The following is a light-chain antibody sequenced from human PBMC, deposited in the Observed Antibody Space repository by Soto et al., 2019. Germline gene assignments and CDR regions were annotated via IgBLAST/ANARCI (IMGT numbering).Light chain of an antibody. J-gene: IGKJ2*01. CDR3: HQSYSSPHT. V-gene: IGKV1-39*01. Sequence: DIQMIQSPSSPSASVGDRVTITCRASQSLSSYLNWYQQKPGKAPKLLIYAASSLQSGVPSRFSGSGSGTDFTLTISSLQPEDSATYFCHQSYSSPHTFGQGTKVDIK. CDR2: AAS. CDR1: QSLSSY.